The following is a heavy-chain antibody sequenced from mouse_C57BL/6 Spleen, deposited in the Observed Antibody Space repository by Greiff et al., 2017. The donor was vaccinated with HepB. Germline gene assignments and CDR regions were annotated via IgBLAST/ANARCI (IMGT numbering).Heavy chain of an antibody. Sequence: QVQLKQSGPELVKPGASVKISCKASGYAFSSSRMNWVKQRPGKGLEWIGRIYPGDGDTNYNGKFKGKATLTADKSSSTAYMQRSSLTSEDSAVYFCARSDGYYYGSSPEWGQGTTLTVSS. CDR2: IYPGDGDT. J-gene: IGHJ2*01. CDR3: ARSDGYYYGSSPE. D-gene: IGHD1-1*01. CDR1: GYAFSSSR. V-gene: IGHV1-82*01.